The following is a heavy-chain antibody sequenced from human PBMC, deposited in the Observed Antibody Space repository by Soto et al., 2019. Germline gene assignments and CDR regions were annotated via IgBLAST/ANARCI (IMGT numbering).Heavy chain of an antibody. D-gene: IGHD2-2*01. CDR2: IYPGDSDT. V-gene: IGHV5-51*01. J-gene: IGHJ6*02. CDR3: GRQYCSSTSCRAYGMDV. Sequence: GESLKISCKGSGYSFTSYLICWVRQMPVKGLAWMGIIYPGDSDTRYSPSFQGQVTISADKSISTAYLQWSSLKASDTAMYYCGRQYCSSTSCRAYGMDVAGQGTTVKVS. CDR1: GYSFTSYL.